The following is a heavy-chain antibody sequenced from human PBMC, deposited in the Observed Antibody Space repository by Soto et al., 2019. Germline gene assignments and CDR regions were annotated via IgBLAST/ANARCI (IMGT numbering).Heavy chain of an antibody. V-gene: IGHV4-31*03. J-gene: IGHJ3*02. CDR3: AREADYYDSSGYSSRAFDI. Sequence: KSSATLSLTCTVSGGSISSGGYYWSWIRQHPGKGLEWIGYIYYSGSTYYNPSLKSRVTISVDTSKNQFSLKLSSVTAADTAVYYCAREADYYDSSGYSSRAFDIWGQGTMVTVSS. CDR2: IYYSGST. CDR1: GGSISSGGYY. D-gene: IGHD3-22*01.